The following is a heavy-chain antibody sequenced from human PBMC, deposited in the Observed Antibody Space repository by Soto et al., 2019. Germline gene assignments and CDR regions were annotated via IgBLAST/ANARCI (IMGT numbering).Heavy chain of an antibody. Sequence: QVQLVQSGAEVKKPGSSVKVSCKASGGTFSSYAISWVRQAPGQGLEWMGGIIPIFGTANYAQKFQGRVTITADESTSTAYMELSSLRSEDTAVYYRARGEGDYAILTGPLATFDYWGQGTLVTVSS. V-gene: IGHV1-69*01. CDR1: GGTFSSYA. D-gene: IGHD3-9*01. J-gene: IGHJ4*02. CDR3: ARGEGDYAILTGPLATFDY. CDR2: IIPIFGTA.